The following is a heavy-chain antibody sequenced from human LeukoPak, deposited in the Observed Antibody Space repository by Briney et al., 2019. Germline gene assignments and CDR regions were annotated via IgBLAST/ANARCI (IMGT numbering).Heavy chain of an antibody. D-gene: IGHD5-12*01. V-gene: IGHV6-1*01. CDR1: GDRFSSNTVA. CDR2: TFYRSKWYN. J-gene: IGHJ6*02. CDR3: ARIGGSYSYGMDV. Sequence: HSQTLSLTCAISGDRFSSNTVAWSWIRQSPSRGLEWLGRTFYRSKWYNDYALFVKSRITINPDTSKNQFSLQLNSVTPEDTAVYYCARIGGSYSYGMDVWGQGTTVTVSS.